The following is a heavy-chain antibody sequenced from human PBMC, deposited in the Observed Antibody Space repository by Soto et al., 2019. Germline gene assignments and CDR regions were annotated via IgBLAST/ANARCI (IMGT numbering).Heavy chain of an antibody. D-gene: IGHD2-15*01. CDR1: GGTFSSYT. V-gene: IGHV1-69*08. CDR3: ARDSTVYCSGVPS. J-gene: IGHJ5*02. Sequence: QVHLVQSGAEVKKPGSSVKVSCKTSGGTFSSYTISWVRQAPGQGLEWMGRVIPFLSIANYAQKFLGRVTISADNSTSTAYMALSSFSSADTAVYYGARDSTVYCSGVPSWGQGTLVTVSS. CDR2: VIPFLSIA.